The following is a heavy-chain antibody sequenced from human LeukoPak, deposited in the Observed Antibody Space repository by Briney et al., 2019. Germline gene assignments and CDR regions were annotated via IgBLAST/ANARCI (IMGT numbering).Heavy chain of an antibody. CDR1: GFTFSTFA. V-gene: IGHV3-23*01. D-gene: IGHD6-13*01. J-gene: IGHJ4*02. CDR2: IFPSGGEI. Sequence: GGSLRLSCAASGFTFSTFAMIWVRQPPGKGLEWVSSIFPSGGEIHYADSVKGRFTISTDNSKNTLYLQMNSLRAEDTAVYYCAKVSILKYSSSWYMFDYWGQGTLVTVSS. CDR3: AKVSILKYSSSWYMFDY.